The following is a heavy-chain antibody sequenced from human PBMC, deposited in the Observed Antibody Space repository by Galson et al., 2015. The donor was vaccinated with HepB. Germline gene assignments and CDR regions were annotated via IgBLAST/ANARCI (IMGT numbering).Heavy chain of an antibody. V-gene: IGHV3-30*02. CDR3: AKDLVVVVPADHEPQLDY. Sequence: SLRLSCAASGFTFSSYGMHWVRQAPGKGLEWVAFIRYDGSNKYYEDSVKGRFTISRDNSKNTPYLQMNSLRAEDTAVYYCAKDLVVVVPADHEPQLDYWGQGTLVTVSS. D-gene: IGHD2-2*01. CDR2: IRYDGSNK. CDR1: GFTFSSYG. J-gene: IGHJ4*02.